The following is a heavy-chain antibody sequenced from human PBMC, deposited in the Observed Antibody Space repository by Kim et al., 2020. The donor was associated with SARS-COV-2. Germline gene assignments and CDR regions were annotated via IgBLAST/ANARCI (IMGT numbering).Heavy chain of an antibody. D-gene: IGHD6-6*01. CDR3: ASLHRYSSSSRRAFDI. V-gene: IGHV3-30*04. CDR2: ISYDGSNK. Sequence: GGSLRLSCAASGFTFSSYAMHWVRQAPGKGLEWVAVISYDGSNKYYADSVKGRFTISRDNSKNTLYLQMNSLRAEDTAVYYCASLHRYSSSSRRAFDIWGQGTMVTVSS. J-gene: IGHJ3*02. CDR1: GFTFSSYA.